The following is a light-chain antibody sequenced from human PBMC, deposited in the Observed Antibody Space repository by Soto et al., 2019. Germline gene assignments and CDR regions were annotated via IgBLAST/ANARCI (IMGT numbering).Light chain of an antibody. Sequence: QSVLTQPASVSGSPGQSITISCTGTSSDVGGYNYVSWYQQHPGKAPKLMIYEVSNRPSGVSNRFSGSKSGNTASLTISGLQAEDEADYYCCSFAGRSTRDVFGIGTKVTV. V-gene: IGLV2-14*01. J-gene: IGLJ1*01. CDR1: SSDVGGYNY. CDR3: CSFAGRSTRDV. CDR2: EVS.